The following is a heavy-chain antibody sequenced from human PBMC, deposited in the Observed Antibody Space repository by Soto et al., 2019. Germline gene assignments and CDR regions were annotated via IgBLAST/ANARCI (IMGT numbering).Heavy chain of an antibody. Sequence: GGSLRLSGAGSGFSFFSYAMSWVRQAPGKGLEWVSTISGSGGHTYYADSVKGRFVVSRDNDKNTVYLHMNSLTGEDTAIYFCAKVEMGWFAHWGQGTPVTVSS. D-gene: IGHD2-8*01. CDR2: ISGSGGHT. V-gene: IGHV3-23*01. CDR3: AKVEMGWFAH. CDR1: GFSFFSYA. J-gene: IGHJ5*02.